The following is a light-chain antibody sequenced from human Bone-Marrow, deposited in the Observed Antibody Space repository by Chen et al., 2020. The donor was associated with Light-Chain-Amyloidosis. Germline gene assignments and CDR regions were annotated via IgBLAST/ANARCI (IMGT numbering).Light chain of an antibody. CDR2: EVT. V-gene: IGLV2-14*01. J-gene: IGLJ1*01. Sequence: QSALTQPASVSGSPGQSITISCTGTSSDVGGDNHVSWYQQHPDKAPTLMIYEVTNRHSWVPNRFSGAKSDNTASLTISVLQTDDDADYFCSSDTITSTLVFGSGTRVTVL. CDR1: SSDVGGDNH. CDR3: SSDTITSTLV.